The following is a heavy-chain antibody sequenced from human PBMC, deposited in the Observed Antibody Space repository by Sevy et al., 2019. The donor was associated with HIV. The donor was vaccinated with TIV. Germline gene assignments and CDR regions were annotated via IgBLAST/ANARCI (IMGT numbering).Heavy chain of an antibody. CDR3: ARETRYSGSYYLGDDAFDI. CDR1: GFTFSRYD. V-gene: IGHV3-13*01. D-gene: IGHD1-26*01. J-gene: IGHJ3*02. Sequence: GGSLRLSCAASGFTFSRYDMHWVRQATGKGLEWVSSIGTAGDTYYPGSVKGRFTISRENAKKSLYLQMNSLRAGDTAVYYCARETRYSGSYYLGDDAFDIWGQGTMVTVSS. CDR2: IGTAGDT.